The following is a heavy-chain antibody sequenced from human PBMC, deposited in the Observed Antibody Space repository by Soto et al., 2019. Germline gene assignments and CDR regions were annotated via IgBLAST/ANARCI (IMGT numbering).Heavy chain of an antibody. V-gene: IGHV1-69*01. CDR2: IIPISDTT. J-gene: IGHJ6*02. CDR3: ARSQGSSTSLEIYYYYYYGMDV. D-gene: IGHD2-2*01. CDR1: GGTFSSYA. Sequence: QVQLVQSGAEVKKPGSSVKVSCKASGGTFSSYAISWVRQAPGQGLEWMGGIIPISDTTNYAQKFQGRVTITADESMSTAYMELSSLRSEDTAVYYCARSQGSSTSLEIYYYYYYGMDVWGQGTTVTVSS.